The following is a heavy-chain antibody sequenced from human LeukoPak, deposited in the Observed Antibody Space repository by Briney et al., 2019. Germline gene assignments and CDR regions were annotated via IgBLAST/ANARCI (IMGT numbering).Heavy chain of an antibody. CDR3: ARALYSNSWYYLEY. J-gene: IGHJ4*02. CDR1: GFTFEDYG. CDR2: ISWSGRST. D-gene: IGHD6-13*01. V-gene: IGHV3-20*04. Sequence: PGGSLRLSCTASGFTFEDYGMSWVRQAPGKGLEWVSGISWSGRSTGYADSVKGQFTISRDNAKNSLYLQMHSLRAEDTAFYYCARALYSNSWYYLEYWGQGILVTVSS.